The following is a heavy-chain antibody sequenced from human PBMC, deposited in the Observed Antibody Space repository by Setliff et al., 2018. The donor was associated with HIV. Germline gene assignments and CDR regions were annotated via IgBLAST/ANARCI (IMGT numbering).Heavy chain of an antibody. D-gene: IGHD6-19*01. Sequence: ASVKVSCKASGYTFTAYNIQWVRQATGQGLEWMGWMNPKSGNSGHAQKFQGRITMTRNTSITTAYMELISLKSEDTAVYYCARGRYSSGLTDYWGQGTLVTVSS. V-gene: IGHV1-8*02. CDR3: ARGRYSSGLTDY. J-gene: IGHJ4*02. CDR2: MNPKSGNS. CDR1: GYTFTAYN.